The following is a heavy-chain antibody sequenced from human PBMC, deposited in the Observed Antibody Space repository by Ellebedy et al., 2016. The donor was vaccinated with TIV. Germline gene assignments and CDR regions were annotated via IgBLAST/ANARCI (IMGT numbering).Heavy chain of an antibody. Sequence: GGSLRLSCAASGFSFSSYAMSWVRQAPGKGLEWVSAISADGVDTYYADSVKGRLTMSRDNSKSTLYLQINSLRAEDTAVYYCANGGYCSTNSCFDYWGQGTLVTVSS. D-gene: IGHD2-2*01. CDR3: ANGGYCSTNSCFDY. V-gene: IGHV3-23*01. CDR2: ISADGVDT. CDR1: GFSFSSYA. J-gene: IGHJ4*02.